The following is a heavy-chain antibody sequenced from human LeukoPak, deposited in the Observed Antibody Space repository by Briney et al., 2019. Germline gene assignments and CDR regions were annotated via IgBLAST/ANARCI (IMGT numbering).Heavy chain of an antibody. CDR1: GFTFSSYA. Sequence: AGGSLRLSCAASGFTFSSYAMSWVRQAPGKGLEWVSAISGSGGSTYYADSVKGRFTISRDNSKNTLYLQMNSLRAEDTAVYYGARLGYCSGGSCYSWRHNKFNLYFDYWGQGTLVTVSS. D-gene: IGHD2-15*01. V-gene: IGHV3-23*01. J-gene: IGHJ4*02. CDR3: ARLGYCSGGSCYSWRHNKFNLYFDY. CDR2: ISGSGGST.